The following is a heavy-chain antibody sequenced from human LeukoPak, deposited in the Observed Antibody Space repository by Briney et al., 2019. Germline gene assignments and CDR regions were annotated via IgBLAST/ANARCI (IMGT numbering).Heavy chain of an antibody. J-gene: IGHJ4*02. CDR2: INHSGST. Sequence: PSETLSLTCAVYSGSFRGYYWSRLRQPPGKGLEWGGEINHSGSTNYNPSLKSRVTISLDTSKNQFSLKLSSVTAADTAVYYCARGRRRGYSYRPFDYWGQGALVTVSS. CDR3: ARGRRRGYSYRPFDY. D-gene: IGHD5-18*01. CDR1: SGSFRGYY. V-gene: IGHV4-34*01.